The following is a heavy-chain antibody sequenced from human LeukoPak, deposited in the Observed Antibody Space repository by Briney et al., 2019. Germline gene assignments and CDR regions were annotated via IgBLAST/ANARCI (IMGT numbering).Heavy chain of an antibody. CDR1: GGSISSGSFY. V-gene: IGHV4-61*02. CDR3: ARGHTVTDDAFEN. D-gene: IGHD4-17*01. CDR2: IYTSGTT. J-gene: IGHJ3*02. Sequence: SETLSLTCTVSGGSISSGSFYWSWLRQPAGTGLEWIGRIYTSGTTNYNPSLRSRVTISINTSKNQFSLNLSSVTAADTAMYYCARGHTVTDDAFENWGQGTMVIVSS.